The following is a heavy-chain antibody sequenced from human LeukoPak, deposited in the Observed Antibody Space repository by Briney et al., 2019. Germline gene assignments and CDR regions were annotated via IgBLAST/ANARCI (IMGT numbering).Heavy chain of an antibody. CDR2: IPTDETPT. J-gene: IGHJ6*02. CDR3: ARETRRENYYYGMDV. V-gene: IGHV3-74*01. Sequence: PGGSLRLSCAASGFIFSNFVMHWVRQAPGKGLVWVSRIPTDETPTNYADSVQGRFTISRDNAKNTLYLQMNSLRAEDTAVYYCARETRRENYYYGMDVWGQGTTVTVS. CDR1: GFIFSNFV. D-gene: IGHD3-10*01.